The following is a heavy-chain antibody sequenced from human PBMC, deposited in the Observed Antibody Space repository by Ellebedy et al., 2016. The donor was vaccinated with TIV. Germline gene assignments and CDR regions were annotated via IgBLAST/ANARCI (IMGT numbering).Heavy chain of an antibody. J-gene: IGHJ6*02. D-gene: IGHD3-16*01. V-gene: IGHV3-48*02. CDR2: IGTTGNTV. CDR1: GLTFSSHS. CDR3: ARVRGTYAYGTDV. Sequence: GESLKISCAASGLTFSSHSMNWVRQAPGKGLEWVSCIGTTGNTVYYADSVKGRFTISRDNAMNSLYLEMNSLRDEDTAVYYCARVRGTYAYGTDVWGQGTTVTVSS.